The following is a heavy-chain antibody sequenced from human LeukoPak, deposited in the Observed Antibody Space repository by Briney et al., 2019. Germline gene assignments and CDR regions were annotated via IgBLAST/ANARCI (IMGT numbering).Heavy chain of an antibody. D-gene: IGHD3-22*01. J-gene: IGHJ3*02. V-gene: IGHV3-21*01. CDR2: ISSSSSYI. CDR1: GFTFSSYS. CDR3: VRGITMIVVVIKRADAFDI. Sequence: GGSLRLSCAASGFTFSSYSMTWVRQAPGKGLEWVSSISSSSSYIYYADSVKGRFTISRDNAKNSLYLQMNSLRAEDTAVYYCVRGITMIVVVIKRADAFDIWGQGTMVTVSS.